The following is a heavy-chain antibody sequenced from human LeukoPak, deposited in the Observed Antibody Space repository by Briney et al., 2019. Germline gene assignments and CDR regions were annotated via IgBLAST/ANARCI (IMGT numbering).Heavy chain of an antibody. Sequence: PGGSLRLSCAASGFTFSSYAMSWVRQAPGKGLEWVSAISGSGGSTYYADSVKGRFTTSRDNSKNTLYLQMNSLRAEDTAVYYCAKATMIVVGPYFDYWGQGTLVTVSS. J-gene: IGHJ4*02. V-gene: IGHV3-23*01. CDR1: GFTFSSYA. D-gene: IGHD3-22*01. CDR2: ISGSGGST. CDR3: AKATMIVVGPYFDY.